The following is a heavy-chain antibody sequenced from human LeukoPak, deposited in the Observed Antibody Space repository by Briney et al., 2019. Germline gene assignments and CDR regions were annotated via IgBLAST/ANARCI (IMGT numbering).Heavy chain of an antibody. Sequence: PSETLSLTCTVSGGSIGSYYWSWIRQPPGKGLEWIGYIYYSGSTNYNPSLKSRVTISVDTSKNQFSLKLSSVTAADTAVYYCARDGEQLELDYWGQGTLVTVSS. J-gene: IGHJ4*02. D-gene: IGHD6-6*01. CDR3: ARDGEQLELDY. CDR2: IYYSGST. V-gene: IGHV4-59*01. CDR1: GGSIGSYY.